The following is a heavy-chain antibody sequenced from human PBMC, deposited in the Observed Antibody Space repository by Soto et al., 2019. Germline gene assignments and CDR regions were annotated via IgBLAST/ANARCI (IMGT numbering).Heavy chain of an antibody. CDR3: ARVVDYYATRGHLGFDS. Sequence: SETLCLTRSRSGGFLHKCCWLWIRQHPGKGLEWVGHVHYSGSANYSPSLNSRATISLDTSTRQLSLKLRAVTAADTAMYFCARVVDYYATRGHLGFDSCGQG. CDR2: VHYSGSA. D-gene: IGHD3-16*01. V-gene: IGHV4-59*01. CDR1: GGFLHKCC. J-gene: IGHJ4*02.